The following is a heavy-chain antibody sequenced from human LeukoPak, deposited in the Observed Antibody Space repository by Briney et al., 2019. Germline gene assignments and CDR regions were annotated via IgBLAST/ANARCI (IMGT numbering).Heavy chain of an antibody. CDR2: ISYDGSNK. J-gene: IGHJ3*02. CDR3: STIGDYYGSAELDAFDI. CDR1: GFTFSSYG. Sequence: GGSLRLSCAASGFTFSSYGMHWVRQAPGKGLEWVAVISYDGSNKYYADSVKGRFAISRDNSKNTLYLQMNSLRAEDTAVYYCSTIGDYYGSAELDAFDIWGQGTLVTVSS. D-gene: IGHD3-10*01. V-gene: IGHV3-30*03.